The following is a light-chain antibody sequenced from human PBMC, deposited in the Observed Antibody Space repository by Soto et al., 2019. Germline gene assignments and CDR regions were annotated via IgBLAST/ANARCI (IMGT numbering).Light chain of an antibody. Sequence: QSALTQSASVSGSPGQSITISCTGTSSDVGGSDYVSWYQQHPDKAPKLMIYHVSNRPSGVSNRFSGSKSGNTASLTISGLQADDEADYYCSSYTTGDTLYVFGTGTKLTVL. CDR3: SSYTTGDTLYV. CDR1: SSDVGGSDY. CDR2: HVS. J-gene: IGLJ1*01. V-gene: IGLV2-14*03.